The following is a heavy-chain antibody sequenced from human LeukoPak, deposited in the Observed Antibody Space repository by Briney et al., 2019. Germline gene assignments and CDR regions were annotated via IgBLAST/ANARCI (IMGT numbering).Heavy chain of an antibody. V-gene: IGHV1-18*01. CDR2: ISADNGNT. CDR1: GYTFTSYG. J-gene: IGHJ4*02. Sequence: ASVKVSCKASGYTFTSYGISWVRQAPGQGLEWMGWISADNGNTNYAQKLQGRLTMTTDTSTSTAYMELRSLRSDDTAVYYCARDFDDSSQGYYFDYWGQGTLVTVSS. D-gene: IGHD3-22*01. CDR3: ARDFDDSSQGYYFDY.